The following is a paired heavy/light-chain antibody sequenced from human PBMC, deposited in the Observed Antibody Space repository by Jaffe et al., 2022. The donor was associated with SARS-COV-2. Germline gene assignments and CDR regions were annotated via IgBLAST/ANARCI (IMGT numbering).Heavy chain of an antibody. D-gene: IGHD3-10*01. CDR2: IGSSGGST. J-gene: IGHJ5*02. CDR1: GFTFSSYP. CDR3: AKNYMVRGLIALSWFDP. Sequence: EVQLLDSGGGLVQPGGSLRLSCAASGFTFSSYPMSWVRQAPGKGLEWVSTIGSSGGSTDYADSVKGRFTISRDNSENTLYLQMNSLRAEDTAIYYCAKNYMVRGLIALSWFDPWGQGTLVTVSS. V-gene: IGHV3-23*01.
Light chain of an antibody. CDR1: QSVSSY. CDR2: DAS. J-gene: IGKJ4*01. V-gene: IGKV3-11*01. Sequence: EIVLTQSPATLSLSPGERATLSCRASQSVSSYLAWYQQKSGQAPRLLIYDASKRATGIPARFSGSGSGTDFTLTISSLEPEDFAVYYCQQRTNWPPAFGGGTKVEIK. CDR3: QQRTNWPPA.